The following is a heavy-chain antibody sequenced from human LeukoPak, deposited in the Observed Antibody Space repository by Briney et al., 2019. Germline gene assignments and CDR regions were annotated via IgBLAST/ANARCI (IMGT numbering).Heavy chain of an antibody. CDR3: ARGYGSYLDY. CDR2: ISYDGSNK. V-gene: IGHV3-30*03. CDR1: GFTFNNYC. D-gene: IGHD1-26*01. Sequence: GGSLRLSCAASGFTFNNYCMNWVRQAPGKGLEWVAVISYDGSNKYYADSVKGRFTISRDNSKNTLYLQMNSLRAEDTAVYYCARGYGSYLDYWGQGTLVTVSS. J-gene: IGHJ4*02.